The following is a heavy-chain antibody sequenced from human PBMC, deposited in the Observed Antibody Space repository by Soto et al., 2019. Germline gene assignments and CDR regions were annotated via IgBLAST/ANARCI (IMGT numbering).Heavy chain of an antibody. CDR2: IIPILGIA. Sequence: QVQLVQSGAEVKKPGSSVKVSCKASGGTFSSYTISWVRQAPGQGLEWMGRIIPILGIANYAQKFQGRVTITADKSTSTAYMELSSLRSEDTAVYYCARADYYDSSGYLRGFNWFDPWGQGTLVTVSS. J-gene: IGHJ5*02. CDR3: ARADYYDSSGYLRGFNWFDP. D-gene: IGHD3-22*01. CDR1: GGTFSSYT. V-gene: IGHV1-69*02.